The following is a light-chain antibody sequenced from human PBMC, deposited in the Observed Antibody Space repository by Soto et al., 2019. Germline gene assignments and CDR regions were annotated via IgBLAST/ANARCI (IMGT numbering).Light chain of an antibody. J-gene: IGKJ3*01. CDR2: GAS. Sequence: EIVLTQSPATLSLSPGERATLSCRASQSVSNYLAWYQHKPGQPPRLLLYGASTRATGIPVRFRGSGSGTEFTLTISSLQSEDSAVYYCHQYNSWPRGTFGPGTKVEIK. CDR3: HQYNSWPRGT. V-gene: IGKV3-15*01. CDR1: QSVSNY.